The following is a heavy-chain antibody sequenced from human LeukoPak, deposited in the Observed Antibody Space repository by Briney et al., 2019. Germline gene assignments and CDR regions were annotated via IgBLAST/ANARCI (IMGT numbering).Heavy chain of an antibody. V-gene: IGHV4-39*07. D-gene: IGHD6-13*01. CDR3: ARAPYSSSWYSIGYYYYMDV. CDR2: IYYSGST. J-gene: IGHJ6*03. CDR1: GGSISSSSYS. Sequence: SETLSLTCTVSGGSISSSSYSWGWMRQPPGKGRECIGSIYYSGSTYYNPSLKSRVTISVDTSKNQSSLKLSSVTAADTAVYYCARAPYSSSWYSIGYYYYMDVWSKATTVTVPS.